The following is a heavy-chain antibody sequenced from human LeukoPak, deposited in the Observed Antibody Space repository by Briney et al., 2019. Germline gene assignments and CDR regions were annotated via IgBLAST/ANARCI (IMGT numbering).Heavy chain of an antibody. V-gene: IGHV4-59*11. CDR2: IYYSGST. Sequence: SETLSLTCTVSGGSISRHYWSWIRQPPGQGLEWIGYIYYSGSTNYSPSLKSRVTISVDTSKNQFSLKLNSVTAADTAVYYCARDREAQLVLFAFDIWCQGTMVTVSS. D-gene: IGHD6-6*01. CDR1: GGSISRHY. CDR3: ARDREAQLVLFAFDI. J-gene: IGHJ3*02.